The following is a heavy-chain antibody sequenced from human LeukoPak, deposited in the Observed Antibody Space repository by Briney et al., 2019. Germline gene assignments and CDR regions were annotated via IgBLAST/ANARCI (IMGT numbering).Heavy chain of an antibody. CDR1: GFTVSSNY. J-gene: IGHJ3*02. Sequence: GGSLRLSCAASGFTVSSNYMSWVRQAPGKGLEWVSVIYSGGSTYYADSVKGRFTISRDNAKNSLYLQMNSLRAEDTAVYYCATTDFGVGRPEDAFDIWGQGTMVTVSS. D-gene: IGHD3-3*01. CDR3: ATTDFGVGRPEDAFDI. CDR2: IYSGGST. V-gene: IGHV3-53*01.